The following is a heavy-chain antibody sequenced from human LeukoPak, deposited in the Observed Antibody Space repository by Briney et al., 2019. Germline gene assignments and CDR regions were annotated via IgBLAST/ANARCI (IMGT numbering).Heavy chain of an antibody. CDR3: IRLDVPPGAY. CDR2: IKSETDGGTT. Sequence: GGSLRLSCAASGFTFSNAWMSWVRQAPGKGLEWIGRIKSETDGGTTEYAAPVKGRFTISRDDSKNTLCLQMNTLKTEDTAVYYCIRLDVPPGAYWGQGTLVTVSS. D-gene: IGHD3/OR15-3a*01. CDR1: GFTFSNAW. V-gene: IGHV3-15*01. J-gene: IGHJ4*02.